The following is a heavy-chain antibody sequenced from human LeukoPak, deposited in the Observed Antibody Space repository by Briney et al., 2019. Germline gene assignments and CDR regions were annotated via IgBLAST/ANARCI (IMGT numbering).Heavy chain of an antibody. D-gene: IGHD3-10*01. CDR2: IYYDGST. J-gene: IGHJ6*02. V-gene: IGHV4-39*07. Sequence: PSETLSLTCTVSGGSINSGDYYWGWVRQPPGKGLEWIGSIYYDGSTYYTPSLKSRVTISMDTSRIQFSLTLSSVTAADTAVYYCARDGRPGGYGSGSYDRYYYYGMDVWGQGTTVTVSS. CDR3: ARDGRPGGYGSGSYDRYYYYGMDV. CDR1: GGSINSGDYY.